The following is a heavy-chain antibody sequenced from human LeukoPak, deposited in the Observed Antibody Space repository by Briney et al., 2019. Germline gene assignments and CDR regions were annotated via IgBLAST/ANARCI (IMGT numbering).Heavy chain of an antibody. CDR1: GFTFSSYG. J-gene: IGHJ6*02. V-gene: IGHV3-33*01. Sequence: GGSLRLSCAASGFTFSSYGMRWVRQAPGKGLEWVAVIWYDGSSKYYADSVKGRFTISRDNSKNTLYLQMNSLRAEDTAVYYCARDSGATIIYGMDVWGQGTTVTVSS. CDR2: IWYDGSSK. D-gene: IGHD5-24*01. CDR3: ARDSGATIIYGMDV.